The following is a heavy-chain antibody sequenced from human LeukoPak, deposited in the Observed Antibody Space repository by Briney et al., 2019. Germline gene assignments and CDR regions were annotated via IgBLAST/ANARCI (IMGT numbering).Heavy chain of an antibody. CDR3: ARGQYDYVWGSQAEYDTDY. CDR1: GFTFSSYS. J-gene: IGHJ4*02. Sequence: GGSLRLSCAASGFTFSSYSMNWVRQAPGKGLEWVSSISSGSSYIYYADSVKGRFTISRDNAKNSLYLQMNNLRAEDTAVYYCARGQYDYVWGSQAEYDTDYWGQGTLVSVSS. CDR2: ISSGSSYI. D-gene: IGHD3-16*01. V-gene: IGHV3-21*01.